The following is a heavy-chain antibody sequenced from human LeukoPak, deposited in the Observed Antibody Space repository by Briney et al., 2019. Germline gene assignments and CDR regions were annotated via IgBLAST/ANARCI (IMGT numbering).Heavy chain of an antibody. J-gene: IGHJ6*03. CDR1: GGSFSGYY. V-gene: IGHV4-34*01. D-gene: IGHD2-2*01. Sequence: SATQSLSCAAYGGSFSGYYWSWLRQPPGKRLEWSGVINHGGSTNYNPSLKSQVTISVDTSKNQFSLKLSSLTAADKSVYYSARGRNLVVPAAMGALDYYYYMDVWGKGATVTVSS. CDR3: ARGRNLVVPAAMGALDYYYYMDV. CDR2: INHGGST.